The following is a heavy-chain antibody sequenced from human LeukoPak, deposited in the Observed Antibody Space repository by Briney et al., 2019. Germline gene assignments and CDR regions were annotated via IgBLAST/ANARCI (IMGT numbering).Heavy chain of an antibody. CDR3: ARDLEAANTYYFDY. J-gene: IGHJ4*02. CDR2: ISSAGTT. Sequence: GGSLRLSCAASGFTFSSYAMTWVRQAPGKGLEWVSIISSAGTTYYADSVKGRFTISRDNSKNTVYLQVNSLRDEDTAVYYCARDLEAANTYYFDYWGQGTMVTVSS. D-gene: IGHD6-13*01. V-gene: IGHV3-66*01. CDR1: GFTFSSYA.